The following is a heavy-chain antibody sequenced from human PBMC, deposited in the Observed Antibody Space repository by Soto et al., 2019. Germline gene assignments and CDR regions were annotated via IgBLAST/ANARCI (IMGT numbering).Heavy chain of an antibody. Sequence: PSETPSLTCTVSGGSINSGGYFWTWVRQHPGKGLEWIGYMYNSGTTYYTSSLKSRVNISGDTSKNQFSLRLSSVTAADTAVYYCARAKGMSFFDHWGQGTLVTVSS. D-gene: IGHD1-26*01. CDR3: ARAKGMSFFDH. CDR1: GGSINSGGYF. J-gene: IGHJ4*02. V-gene: IGHV4-31*03. CDR2: MYNSGTT.